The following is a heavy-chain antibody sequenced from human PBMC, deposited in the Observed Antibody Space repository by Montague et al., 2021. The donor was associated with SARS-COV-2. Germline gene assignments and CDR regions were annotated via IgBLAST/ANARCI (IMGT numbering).Heavy chain of an antibody. J-gene: IGHJ6*02. CDR1: GGSFSGNY. V-gene: IGHV4-34*01. Sequence: SETLSITCAVYGGSFSGNYWSWIRQPPGKGLEWIGEINHYGSTNYNPSLKSRVTMSVDTSKNQFSLKLSSVTAADTAVYYCARGLPVTTLFYYFGMDVWGQGTTVTVSS. D-gene: IGHD4-11*01. CDR3: ARGLPVTTLFYYFGMDV. CDR2: INHYGST.